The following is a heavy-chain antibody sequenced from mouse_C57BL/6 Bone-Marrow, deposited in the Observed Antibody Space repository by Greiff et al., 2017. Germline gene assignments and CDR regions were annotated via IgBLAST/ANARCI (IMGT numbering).Heavy chain of an antibody. CDR3: ARRDYVNYAWFAY. CDR2: IHPNSGST. Sequence: QVQLQQPGAELVKPGASVKLSCKASGYTFTSYWMHWVKQRPGQGLEWIGMIHPNSGSTNYNEKFKSKATLTVDKSSSTAYMQLSSLTSEDSAVYYCARRDYVNYAWFAYWGQGTLVTVSA. D-gene: IGHD2-1*01. J-gene: IGHJ3*01. CDR1: GYTFTSYW. V-gene: IGHV1-64*01.